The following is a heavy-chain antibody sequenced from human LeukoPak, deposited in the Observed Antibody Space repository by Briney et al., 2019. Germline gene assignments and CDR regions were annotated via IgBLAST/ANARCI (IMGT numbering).Heavy chain of an antibody. V-gene: IGHV3-7*01. CDR3: ARDPETSNFDY. D-gene: IGHD3-3*02. CDR1: GFTFSSYW. J-gene: IGHJ4*02. CDR2: IKQDGSEK. Sequence: GGSLRLSCAASGFTFSSYWMSWVRQAPGKGLEWVAIIKQDGSEKYYVDSVKGRFTISRDNAKNSLYLQMNSLRAEDTAVYYCARDPETSNFDYWGQGTLVTVSS.